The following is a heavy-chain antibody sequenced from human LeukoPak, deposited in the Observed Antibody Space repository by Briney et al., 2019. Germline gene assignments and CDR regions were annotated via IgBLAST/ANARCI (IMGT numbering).Heavy chain of an antibody. CDR3: ARQPGWYYDSSGYDDY. CDR2: IWYDGSNK. Sequence: GGSLRLSCAASGFTFSSYGMHWVRQAPGKGLEWVAVIWYDGSNKYYADSVKGRFTISRDNAKNSLYLQMNSLRAEDTAVYYCARQPGWYYDSSGYDDYWGQGTLVTVSS. V-gene: IGHV3-33*01. D-gene: IGHD3-22*01. CDR1: GFTFSSYG. J-gene: IGHJ4*02.